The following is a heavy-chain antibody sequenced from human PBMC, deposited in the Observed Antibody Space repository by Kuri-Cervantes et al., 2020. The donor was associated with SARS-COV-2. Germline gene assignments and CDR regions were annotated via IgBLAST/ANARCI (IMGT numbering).Heavy chain of an antibody. V-gene: IGHV1-69*04. J-gene: IGHJ4*02. CDR3: ARDGIRRIAAAE. Sequence: SVKVSCKASGGTFSSYAISWVRQAPGQGLEWMGRIIPILGIANYAQKFQGRVTITADKSTSTAYTELSSLRSEDTAVYYCARDGIRRIAAAEWGQGTLVTVSS. CDR2: IIPILGIA. CDR1: GGTFSSYA. D-gene: IGHD6-13*01.